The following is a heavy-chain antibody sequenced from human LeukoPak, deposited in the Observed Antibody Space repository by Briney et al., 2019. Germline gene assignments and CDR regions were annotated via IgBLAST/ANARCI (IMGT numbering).Heavy chain of an antibody. Sequence: SETLSLTCTVSGGSISSYYWIWIRQPPGKGLEWIGYIYHSGSTNYNPSLKSRVTISVDTSKNQFSLKLSSVTAADTAVYYCARRYSPHFYYYYYMDVWGKGTTVTISS. CDR3: ARRYSPHFYYYYYMDV. D-gene: IGHD2-15*01. V-gene: IGHV4-59*12. CDR2: IYHSGST. CDR1: GGSISSYY. J-gene: IGHJ6*03.